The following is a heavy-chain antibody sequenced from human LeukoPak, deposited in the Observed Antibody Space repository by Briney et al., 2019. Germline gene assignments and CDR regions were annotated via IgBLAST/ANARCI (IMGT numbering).Heavy chain of an antibody. CDR3: AKHTTVIHNWFDP. D-gene: IGHD4-17*01. J-gene: IGHJ5*02. CDR1: GFTFSSYG. CDR2: ISGSGGST. V-gene: IGHV3-23*01. Sequence: PGGSLRLSCVASGFTFSSYGMSWVRQAPGKGLEWVSAISGSGGSTYYADSVKGRFTISRDNSKNTLYLQMNSLRAEDTAVYYCAKHTTVIHNWFDPWGQGTLVTVSS.